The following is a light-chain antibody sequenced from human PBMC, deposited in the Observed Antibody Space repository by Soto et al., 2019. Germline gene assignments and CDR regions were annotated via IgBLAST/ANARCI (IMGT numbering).Light chain of an antibody. CDR3: QQLNSYSYT. J-gene: IGKJ2*01. Sequence: DIQLTQSPSFLSASVGDRVTITCRASQGISSYLAWYQQKPGKAPKLLIYAASALQSGVPSRFSGSGEGTEFTLNISSMHPEDFATYYCQQLNSYSYTFGQGTKLEIK. CDR1: QGISSY. V-gene: IGKV1-9*01. CDR2: AAS.